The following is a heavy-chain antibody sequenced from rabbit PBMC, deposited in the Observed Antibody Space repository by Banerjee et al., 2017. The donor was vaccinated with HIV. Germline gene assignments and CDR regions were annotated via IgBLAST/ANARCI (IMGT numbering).Heavy chain of an antibody. V-gene: IGHV1S45*01. CDR3: ARDWGL. J-gene: IGHJ4*01. CDR2: IYAGSSGST. CDR1: GFDLSSSYW. Sequence: QEQLEESGGDLVKPGASLTLTCKASGFDLSSSYWICWVRQAPGKGLEWIACIYAGSSGSTYYASWAKGRFTVSKTSSTTVTLQMTSLTAADTATYFCARDWGLWGPGTLVTVS. D-gene: IGHD3-1*01.